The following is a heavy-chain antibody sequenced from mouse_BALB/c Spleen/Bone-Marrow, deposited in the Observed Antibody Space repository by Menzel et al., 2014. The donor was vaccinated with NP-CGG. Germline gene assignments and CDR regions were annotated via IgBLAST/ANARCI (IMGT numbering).Heavy chain of an antibody. CDR3: ARGIDY. J-gene: IGHJ2*01. CDR1: GFTFSSYA. Sequence: EVMLVESGGGLVKPGGSLKLSCAASGFTFSSYAMSWVRQTPEKRLEWVASISSGGSTYYPDSAKGRFTISRDNARNILYPQMGSLRSEDTAMHYCARGIDYWGQGTTLTVSS. CDR2: ISSGGST. V-gene: IGHV5-6-5*01.